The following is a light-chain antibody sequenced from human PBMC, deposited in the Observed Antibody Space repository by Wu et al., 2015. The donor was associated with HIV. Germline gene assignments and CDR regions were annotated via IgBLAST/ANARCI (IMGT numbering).Light chain of an antibody. CDR3: QQYGSSPRT. V-gene: IGKV3-15*01. CDR1: QNVSSS. Sequence: EIVMTQSPATLSVSPGERATLSCRASQNVSSSLVWYQQRLGQAPRLLIYGASTRATGIPARFSGSGSGTEFTLTINNMQSEDFAVYYCQQYGSSPRTFGQGTKVEIK. CDR2: GAS. J-gene: IGKJ1*01.